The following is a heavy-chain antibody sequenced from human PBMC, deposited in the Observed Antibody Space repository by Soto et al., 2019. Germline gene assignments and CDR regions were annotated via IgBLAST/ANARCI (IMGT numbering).Heavy chain of an antibody. CDR3: ARFPVYYYYCYMDV. Sequence: QVQLVQSGAEVKKPGASVKVSCKASGYTFTSYDINWVRQATGQGLEWMGWMNPNSGNTGYAQKFQGRVTMTRNTSISTAYMELSSLRSEDTAVYYCARFPVYYYYCYMDVWGKGTTVTVSS. J-gene: IGHJ6*03. CDR1: GYTFTSYD. V-gene: IGHV1-8*01. CDR2: MNPNSGNT.